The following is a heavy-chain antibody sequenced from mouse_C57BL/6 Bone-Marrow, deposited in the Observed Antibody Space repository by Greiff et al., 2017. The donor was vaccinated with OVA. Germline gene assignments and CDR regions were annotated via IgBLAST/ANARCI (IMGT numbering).Heavy chain of an antibody. V-gene: IGHV5-6*01. CDR2: ISSGGSYT. CDR1: GFTFSSYG. Sequence: EVKLMESGGDLVKPGGSLKLSCAASGFTFSSYGMSWVRQTPDKRLEWVATISSGGSYTYYPDSVKGRFTISRDNAKNTLYLQMSSLKSEDTAMYYCARHRRGKIYGNYPSWFAYWGQGTLVTVSA. CDR3: ARHRRGKIYGNYPSWFAY. J-gene: IGHJ3*01. D-gene: IGHD2-1*01.